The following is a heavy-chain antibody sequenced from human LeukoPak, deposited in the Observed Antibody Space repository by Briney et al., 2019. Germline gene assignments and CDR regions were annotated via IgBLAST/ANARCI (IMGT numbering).Heavy chain of an antibody. CDR3: ARLIPYYFDY. J-gene: IGHJ4*02. V-gene: IGHV4-59*01. CDR2: IYYSGST. Sequence: SEILSLTCTVSGGSISSDYWSWIRQPPGKGLEWIGYIYYSGSTNYNPSLKSRVTISVDTSKNQFSLRLRSVTAADTAVYYCARLIPYYFDYWGQGILVTISS. CDR1: GGSISSDY.